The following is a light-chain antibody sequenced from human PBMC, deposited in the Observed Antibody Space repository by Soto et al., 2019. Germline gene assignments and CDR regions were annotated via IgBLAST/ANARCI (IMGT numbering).Light chain of an antibody. Sequence: DIQMTQSPSSLSASVGDRVTITCRASQSISSYLNWYQQRPGKAPKLLIYAASSLQSVVPSRFSGSGSGTDFTLTISSLQPEDFAAYYCQQSYSTPPELTFGGGNKVEIK. V-gene: IGKV1-39*01. J-gene: IGKJ4*01. CDR2: AAS. CDR3: QQSYSTPPELT. CDR1: QSISSY.